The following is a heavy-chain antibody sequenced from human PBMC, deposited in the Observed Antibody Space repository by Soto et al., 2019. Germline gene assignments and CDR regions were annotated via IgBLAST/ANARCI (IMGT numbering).Heavy chain of an antibody. D-gene: IGHD6-19*01. CDR3: AHRLYSSAWPWDSGVFDS. V-gene: IGHV2-5*02. CDR1: GVSLSTGGVG. J-gene: IGHJ4*02. CDR2: IYWDDDK. Sequence: QITLKESGPTLVKPTQTLTLTCTFSGVSLSTGGVGVGWLRQPPGKALEGLALIYWDDDKRYSPSLKSRLTITKDTSKNQVVLTMTNMDPVYTATYYCAHRLYSSAWPWDSGVFDSWGQGTLVTVSS.